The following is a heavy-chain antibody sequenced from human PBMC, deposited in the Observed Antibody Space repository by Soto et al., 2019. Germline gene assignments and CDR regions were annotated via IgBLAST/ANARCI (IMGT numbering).Heavy chain of an antibody. CDR2: VYFSGTT. J-gene: IGHJ4*02. CDR3: ARHGSY. V-gene: IGHV4-39*01. CDR1: VVSSTTTSYY. Sequence: ASVTLSLTCTVSVVSSTTTSYYWLWIRHPPGKGLEWIGSVYFSGTTYYNPSLKSRVTISVDTSKNHFSLRLSSGTAADTAIYYCARHGSYWGQGSLVTVSA.